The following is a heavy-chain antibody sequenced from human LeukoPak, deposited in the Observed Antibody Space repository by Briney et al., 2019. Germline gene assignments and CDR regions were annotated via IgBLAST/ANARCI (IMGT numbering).Heavy chain of an antibody. J-gene: IGHJ4*02. Sequence: GGSLRLSCAASGFTFSSYWMTWVRQAPGKGLEWVANIKDDGSEKYSVDSVKGRFTISRDNAKNLLYLQMSSLRAEDTAVYYCARDVNWGHFNSWGQGTLVTVSS. CDR2: IKDDGSEK. D-gene: IGHD7-27*01. V-gene: IGHV3-7*01. CDR1: GFTFSSYW. CDR3: ARDVNWGHFNS.